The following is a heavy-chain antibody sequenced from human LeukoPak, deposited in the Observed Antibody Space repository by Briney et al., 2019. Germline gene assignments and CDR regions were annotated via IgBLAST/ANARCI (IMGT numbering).Heavy chain of an antibody. CDR3: IVFGDSNH. J-gene: IGHJ5*02. CDR1: GFTFSSYW. D-gene: IGHD4-17*01. CDR2: IASDGSST. Sequence: PGGSLRLSCAASGFTFSSYWMNWVRHAPGKGLVWVSRIASDGSSTTYADSVKGRFTISRDTSKNTLYLQINSLRVEDTAVYYCIVFGDSNHWGQGTLVTVSS. V-gene: IGHV3-74*01.